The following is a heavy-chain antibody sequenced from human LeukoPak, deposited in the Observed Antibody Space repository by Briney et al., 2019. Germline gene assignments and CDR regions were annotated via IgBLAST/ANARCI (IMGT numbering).Heavy chain of an antibody. CDR1: RFSLPTSGVG. D-gene: IGHD1-20*01. CDR2: IYWDDDK. V-gene: IGHV2-5*02. CDR3: AHSPEYNWKAHFDS. Sequence: SGPPLVKPTQTLTLTCTFSRFSLPTSGVGVGWIRQHPGKALERFALIYWDDDKRYRPSLRSRLTITKDTSKNQVVLTMTNMDPVDTATYFCAHSPEYNWKAHFDSWGHGTLVTVSS. J-gene: IGHJ4*01.